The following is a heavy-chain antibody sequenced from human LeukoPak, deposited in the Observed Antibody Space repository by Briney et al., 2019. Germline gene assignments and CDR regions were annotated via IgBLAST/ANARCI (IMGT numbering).Heavy chain of an antibody. CDR1: GGSISSYY. CDR3: ARHSGSYYTAAFDI. J-gene: IGHJ3*02. Sequence: PSETLSLTCTVSGGSISSYYWSWIRQPPGKGLEWIGYIYYSGSTNYNPSLKSRVTISVDTSKNQFSLKLSSVTAADTAVYYCARHSGSYYTAAFDIWGQGTMVTVSS. V-gene: IGHV4-59*01. CDR2: IYYSGST. D-gene: IGHD1-26*01.